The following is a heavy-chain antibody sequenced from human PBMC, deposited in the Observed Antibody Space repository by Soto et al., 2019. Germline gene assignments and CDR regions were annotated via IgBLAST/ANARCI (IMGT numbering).Heavy chain of an antibody. CDR2: ISSSGSTI. D-gene: IGHD2-8*01. CDR3: ARTYAGKRGGIFDY. V-gene: IGHV3-48*03. CDR1: GFTFSSYE. J-gene: IGHJ4*02. Sequence: EVQLVESGGGLVQPGGSLRLSCAASGFTFSSYEMNWVRQAPGKGLEWVSYISSSGSTIYYADSVKGRFTISRDNAKNSLYLQMNSLRAEDTAVYYCARTYAGKRGGIFDYWGQGTLVTVSS.